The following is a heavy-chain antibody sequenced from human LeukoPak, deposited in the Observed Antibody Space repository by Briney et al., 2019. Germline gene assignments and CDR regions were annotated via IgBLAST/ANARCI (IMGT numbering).Heavy chain of an antibody. J-gene: IGHJ6*03. CDR3: ARDLSGYSSSWYCYYMDV. CDR1: GFTFSSYS. CDR2: ISSSSSYI. V-gene: IGHV3-21*01. Sequence: GGSLRLSCAASGFTFSSYSMNWVRQAPGKGLEWVSSISSSSSYIYYADSVKGRFTISRDNAKNSLYLQMNSLRAEDTAVYYCARDLSGYSSSWYCYYMDVWGKGTTVTVSS. D-gene: IGHD6-13*01.